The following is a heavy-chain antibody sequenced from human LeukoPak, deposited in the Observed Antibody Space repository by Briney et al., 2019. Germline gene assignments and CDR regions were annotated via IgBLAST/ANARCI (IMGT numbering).Heavy chain of an antibody. J-gene: IGHJ4*02. V-gene: IGHV3-53*01. Sequence: GGSLRLSCAASGFTVSSHYMGWVRQAPDKGLEWVSVIYSGGTTYYADSVKGRFTISRDISKNTVFLQMNSLRAEDTAVYYCARNFGTSYNSWGQGILVTASS. CDR3: ARNFGTSYNS. CDR1: GFTVSSHY. D-gene: IGHD2-2*01. CDR2: IYSGGTT.